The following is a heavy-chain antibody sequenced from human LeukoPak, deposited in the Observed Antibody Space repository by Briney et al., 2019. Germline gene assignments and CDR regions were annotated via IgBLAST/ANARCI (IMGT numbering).Heavy chain of an antibody. Sequence: GGSLRLSCAASGFTFSSYAMHWVRQAPGKGLEWVAVMSYDGSNKYYADSVKGRFTISRDNAQNSLYLQMNSLRSEDMAFYYCAKGKIPVAATPLFDSWGQGTLVTVST. J-gene: IGHJ4*02. CDR2: MSYDGSNK. CDR1: GFTFSSYA. CDR3: AKGKIPVAATPLFDS. V-gene: IGHV3-30*04. D-gene: IGHD6-19*01.